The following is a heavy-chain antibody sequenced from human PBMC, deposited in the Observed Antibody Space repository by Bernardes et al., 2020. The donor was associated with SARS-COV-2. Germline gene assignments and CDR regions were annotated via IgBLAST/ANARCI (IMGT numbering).Heavy chain of an antibody. CDR1: GGSISTYS. CDR2: IYYSGST. D-gene: IGHD6-13*01. CDR3: ARLHSNGWCLFDP. V-gene: IGHV4-59*01. Sequence: SETLSLTCTVSGGSISTYSRSWIRQPPGKGLEWIGYIYYSGSTNYNPSLKSRVTISVDTSKNHFSLKLSSVTAADTAVYYCARLHSNGWCLFDPWGHGTLVTVSS. J-gene: IGHJ5*02.